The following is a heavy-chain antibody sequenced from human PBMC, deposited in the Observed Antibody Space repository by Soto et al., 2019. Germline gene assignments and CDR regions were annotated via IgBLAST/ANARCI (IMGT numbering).Heavy chain of an antibody. CDR3: AKDRSGRVVPASSLDYYYYGMAV. CDR1: GGTFSSYA. CDR2: IIPIFGTA. D-gene: IGHD2-2*01. V-gene: IGHV1-69*13. J-gene: IGHJ6*02. Sequence: SVKVSCQASGGTFSSYAISWVRQAPGQGPEWMGGIIPIFGTANYAQKFQGRVTITADESKNTLYLQMNSLRAEDTAVYYCAKDRSGRVVPASSLDYYYYGMAVWGQGTTVTVSS.